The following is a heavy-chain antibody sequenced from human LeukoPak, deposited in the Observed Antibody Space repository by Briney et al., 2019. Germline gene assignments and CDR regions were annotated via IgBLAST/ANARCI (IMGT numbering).Heavy chain of an antibody. J-gene: IGHJ6*03. CDR2: IIPIFGTA. D-gene: IGHD2/OR15-2a*01. V-gene: IGHV1-69*05. CDR3: ARAIAPRNNYYYYYYMDV. Sequence: SVKVSCKASGGTFSSYAISWVRQAPGQGLEWMGGIIPIFGTANYAQKFQGRVTITTDESTSTAYMELSSPRSEDTAVYYCARAIAPRNNYYYYYYMDVWGKGTTVTVSS. CDR1: GGTFSSYA.